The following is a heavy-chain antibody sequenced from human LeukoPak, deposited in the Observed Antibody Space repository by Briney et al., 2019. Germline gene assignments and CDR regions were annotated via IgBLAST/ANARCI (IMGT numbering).Heavy chain of an antibody. CDR3: AREEGGPGFDY. Sequence: PGGSLRLSCAASGFTFSDYAMSWVRQAPGRGLEWVSAISGSSGLTYYADSVKGRFTISRDNSKNTLFLQMSSLRAEDTAVYYCAREEGGPGFDYWGQGTLLTVSS. J-gene: IGHJ4*02. CDR1: GFTFSDYA. CDR2: ISGSSGLT. D-gene: IGHD3-16*01. V-gene: IGHV3-23*01.